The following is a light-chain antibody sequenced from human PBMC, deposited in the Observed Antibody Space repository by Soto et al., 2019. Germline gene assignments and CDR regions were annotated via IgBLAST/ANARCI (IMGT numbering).Light chain of an antibody. V-gene: IGKV3-11*01. J-gene: IGKJ5*01. CDR3: QQRSNWLIT. CDR2: DAS. CDR1: QSVSTY. Sequence: EVVLTQSPATLSLPPGERATLSCRASQSVSTYLAWYQQKPGQAPRLLIYDASKRATGIPARFSGSGSGTDFTLTISSLEPEDFALYYCQQRSNWLITFGQGTRLEI.